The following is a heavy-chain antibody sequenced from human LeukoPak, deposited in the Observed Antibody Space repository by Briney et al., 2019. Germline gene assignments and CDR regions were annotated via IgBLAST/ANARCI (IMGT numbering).Heavy chain of an antibody. J-gene: IGHJ3*02. Sequence: GGSLRLSCAASGFTFSNYAMNWVRQAPGKGLEWVSYISSSSSTIYYADSVKGRFTISRDNAKNSLYLQMNSLRAEDTAVYYCASIPPGIAVAGDDAFDIWGQGTMVTVSS. CDR2: ISSSSSTI. V-gene: IGHV3-48*01. D-gene: IGHD6-19*01. CDR3: ASIPPGIAVAGDDAFDI. CDR1: GFTFSNYA.